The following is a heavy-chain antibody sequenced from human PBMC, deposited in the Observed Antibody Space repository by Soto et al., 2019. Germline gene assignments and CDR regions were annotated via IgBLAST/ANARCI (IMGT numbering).Heavy chain of an antibody. CDR2: INAGNGNT. J-gene: IGHJ6*02. CDR1: GDTFTSYA. D-gene: IGHD3-10*01. V-gene: IGHV1-3*01. Sequence: SVTVSCKASGDTFTSYAMHWVHQAHGQRLEWMGWINAGNGNTKYSQKFQGRVTITRDTSASTAYMELSSLRSEDTAVYYCARDGYGSGQYYYYYGMDVWGQGTTVTVSS. CDR3: ARDGYGSGQYYYYYGMDV.